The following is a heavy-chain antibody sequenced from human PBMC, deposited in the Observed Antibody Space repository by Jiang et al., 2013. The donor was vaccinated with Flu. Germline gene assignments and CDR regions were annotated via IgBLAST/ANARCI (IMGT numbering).Heavy chain of an antibody. CDR2: INAGNGNT. J-gene: IGHJ4*02. CDR1: GYTFTSYA. Sequence: GAEVKKPGASVKVSCKASGYTFTSYAMHWVRQAPGQRLEWMGWINAGNGNTKYSQKFQGRVTITRDTSASTAYMELSSLRSEDTAVYYCARGQSGYDILTGLDYWGQGNPGSPSP. V-gene: IGHV1-3*01. D-gene: IGHD3-9*01. CDR3: ARGQSGYDILTGLDY.